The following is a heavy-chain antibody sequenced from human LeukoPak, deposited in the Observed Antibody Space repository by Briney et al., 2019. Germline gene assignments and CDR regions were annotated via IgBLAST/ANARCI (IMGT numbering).Heavy chain of an antibody. J-gene: IGHJ4*02. D-gene: IGHD1-26*01. Sequence: GGSLRLSCAASGFTFDNFAMHWVRQAPGKGLEWVSGITWNSRVKTYTPSVKGRFTISRDNSKNTLYLQMNNLRAEDTAVYYCAKDPFPGRLGAFDYWGQGTLVTVSS. CDR3: AKDPFPGRLGAFDY. CDR2: ITWNSRVK. V-gene: IGHV3-9*01. CDR1: GFTFDNFA.